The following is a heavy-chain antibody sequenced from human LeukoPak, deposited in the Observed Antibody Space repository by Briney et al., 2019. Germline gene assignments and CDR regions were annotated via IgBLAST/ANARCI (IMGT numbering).Heavy chain of an antibody. CDR3: AKIGDYDFWSGPNAGHLDY. V-gene: IGHV3-23*01. CDR1: GFTFSGYA. Sequence: GGSLRLSXVASGFTFSGYAMSWVRQAPGKGLEWVSAVSGGGGSAYYADSVKGRFTISRDNSKNTLYLQTNSLKVEDTAVYFCAKIGDYDFWSGPNAGHLDYWGQGTLVTVSS. CDR2: VSGGGGSA. J-gene: IGHJ4*02. D-gene: IGHD3-3*01.